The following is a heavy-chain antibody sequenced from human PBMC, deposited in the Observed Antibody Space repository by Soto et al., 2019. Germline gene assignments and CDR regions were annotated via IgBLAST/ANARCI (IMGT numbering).Heavy chain of an antibody. CDR3: ARDGEKIVVAGTFDC. CDR1: GGSFSGYY. D-gene: IGHD3-22*01. CDR2: INHSGST. J-gene: IGHJ4*02. Sequence: QVQLQQWGAGLLKPSETLSLTCAVYGGSFSGYYWSWIRQPPGKGLEWIGEINHSGSTNYNPSLNSRVTISVDTSKNQFSLKLSSGTAADTAVYYCARDGEKIVVAGTFDCWGQGTLVTVCS. V-gene: IGHV4-34*01.